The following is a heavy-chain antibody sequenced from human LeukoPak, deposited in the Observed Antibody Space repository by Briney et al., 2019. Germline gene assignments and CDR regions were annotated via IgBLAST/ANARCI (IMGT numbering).Heavy chain of an antibody. D-gene: IGHD2/OR15-2a*01. V-gene: IGHV1-18*01. Sequence: GASVKVSCKASNYTFISYSITWVRQAPGQGLEWMGWISTYNGRTNYAPNFQDRVTMTSDRSTSTAYMELRSLRSDDTAVYCCARLNSTHLFDTIYHQLDYWGQGALVTVSS. CDR3: ARLNSTHLFDTIYHQLDY. CDR2: ISTYNGRT. J-gene: IGHJ4*02. CDR1: NYTFISYS.